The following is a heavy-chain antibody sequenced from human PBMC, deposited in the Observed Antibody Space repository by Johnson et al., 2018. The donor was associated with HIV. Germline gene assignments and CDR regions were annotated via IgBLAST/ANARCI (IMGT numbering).Heavy chain of an antibody. Sequence: QVTLVESGGGVVQPERSLRLSCAASGFTFSSSGMLWVRQAPGKGLEWVANIKQDGSEKYYVDSVKGRFTISRDNSENTVYLQMNSLRAEDTAVYFCARDLIPDSTFFYDTTSYFPDALDIWGQGTLVTVSS. J-gene: IGHJ3*02. V-gene: IGHV3-33*01. CDR1: GFTFSSSG. CDR3: ARDLIPDSTFFYDTTSYFPDALDI. D-gene: IGHD3-22*01. CDR2: IKQDGSEK.